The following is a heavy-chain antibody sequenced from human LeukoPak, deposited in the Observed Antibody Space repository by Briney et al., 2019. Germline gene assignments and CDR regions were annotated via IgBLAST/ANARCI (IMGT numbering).Heavy chain of an antibody. D-gene: IGHD6-13*01. CDR1: GGTFSSYA. CDR3: AIAAAGQLTIDY. Sequence: GASVKVSCKASGGTFSSYAISWVRQAPGQGLEWMGRIIPILGIANYAQKFQGRVTITADKSTSTAYMELSSLRSGDTAVYYCAIAAAGQLTIDYWGQGTLVTVSS. CDR2: IIPILGIA. J-gene: IGHJ4*02. V-gene: IGHV1-69*04.